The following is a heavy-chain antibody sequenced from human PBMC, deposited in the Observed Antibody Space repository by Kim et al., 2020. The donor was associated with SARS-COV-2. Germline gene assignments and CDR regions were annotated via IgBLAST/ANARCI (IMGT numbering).Heavy chain of an antibody. Sequence: ADSVKGRCTISRYKSKNTRYLQMNSLRAEATAVYYCAKDLGGYYGSWKGYWGQGTLVTVSS. J-gene: IGHJ4*02. D-gene: IGHD3-10*01. CDR3: AKDLGGYYGSWKGY. V-gene: IGHV3-23*01.